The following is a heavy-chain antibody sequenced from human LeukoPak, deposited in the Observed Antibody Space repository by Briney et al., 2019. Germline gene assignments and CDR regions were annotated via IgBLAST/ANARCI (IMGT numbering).Heavy chain of an antibody. CDR3: AKDPHSSSWYYFDS. CDR2: LSDDGSNK. CDR1: GFTFSSYG. V-gene: IGHV3-30*18. J-gene: IGHJ4*02. Sequence: GGFLRLSCAASGFTFSSYGMHWVRQAPGKGLEWVAVLSDDGSNKFYADSVKGRFTISRDNSKNTLYLQMNSLRAEDTAFYYCAKDPHSSSWYYFDSWGQGTLVTVSS. D-gene: IGHD6-13*01.